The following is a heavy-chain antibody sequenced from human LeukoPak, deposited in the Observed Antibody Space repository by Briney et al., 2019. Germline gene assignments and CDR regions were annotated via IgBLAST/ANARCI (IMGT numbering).Heavy chain of an antibody. J-gene: IGHJ6*04. CDR2: IYYSGST. D-gene: IGHD3-10*01. V-gene: IGHV4-59*01. CDR1: GGSISSYY. Sequence: SETLSLTCTVSGGSISSYYWSWIRQPPGKGLEWIGYIYYSGSTNYNPSLKSRVTISVDTSKNQFSLKLSPVTAADTAVYYCARDQIYGSGSHRYYYGMDVWGKGTTVTVSS. CDR3: ARDQIYGSGSHRYYYGMDV.